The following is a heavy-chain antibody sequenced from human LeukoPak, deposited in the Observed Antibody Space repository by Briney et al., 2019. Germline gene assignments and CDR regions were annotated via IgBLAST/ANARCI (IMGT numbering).Heavy chain of an antibody. CDR1: GYSISSSYY. D-gene: IGHD6-19*01. CDR2: IYYSGST. Sequence: SETLSLTCTVSGYSISSSYYWSWIRQPPGQGLEWIGYIYYSGSTNYNPSLKSRVTISVDTSKNQFSLKLSSVTAAGTAVYYCARVRALVYSSGWYVVDYWGQGTLVTVSP. J-gene: IGHJ4*02. V-gene: IGHV4-59*12. CDR3: ARVRALVYSSGWYVVDY.